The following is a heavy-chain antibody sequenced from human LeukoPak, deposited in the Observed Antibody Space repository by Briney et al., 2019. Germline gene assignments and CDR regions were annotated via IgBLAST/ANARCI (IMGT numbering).Heavy chain of an antibody. CDR1: GFTFSNYA. V-gene: IGHV3-23*01. J-gene: IGHJ1*01. CDR2: IRGSGGTT. CDR3: AKEEGYYYDSGGYYVEYFQH. Sequence: GGSLRLSCAASGFTFSNYAMSWGRQAPGKGLEGVSVIRGSGGTTYYADSVKGRFTFSRDNSKNTLYLQMNSLRAEDTAVYYCAKEEGYYYDSGGYYVEYFQHWGQGTLVTVSS. D-gene: IGHD3-22*01.